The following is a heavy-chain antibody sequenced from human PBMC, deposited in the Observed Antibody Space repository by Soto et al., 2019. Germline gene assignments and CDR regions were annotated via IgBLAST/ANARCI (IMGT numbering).Heavy chain of an antibody. CDR3: VRDYTYGTGTSYGHHWFVP. CDR2: IWFDGSNK. Sequence: QVQLVESGGGVVQPEKSLRLSCAASGFTFSNYGMQGVRQTPGKGLGWVAGIWFDGSNKYYADSVKGRFTISRDNSKNTLYLQMNSLRAEHTAVSYCVRDYTYGTGTSYGHHWFVPWGQGTLVSVSS. V-gene: IGHV3-33*01. CDR1: GFTFSNYG. J-gene: IGHJ5*02. D-gene: IGHD3-10*01.